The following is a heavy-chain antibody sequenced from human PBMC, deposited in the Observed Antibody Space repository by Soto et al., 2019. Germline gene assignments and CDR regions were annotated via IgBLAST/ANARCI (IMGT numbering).Heavy chain of an antibody. Sequence: PGGSLRLSCAASGFTFDDYAMHWVRQAPGKGLEWVSGISWNSGSIGYADSVKGRFTISRDNAKNSLYLQMNSLRAEDTALYYCEKEGGRSLEPVGMDVWGQGTLVTVSS. CDR2: ISWNSGSI. D-gene: IGHD1-1*01. CDR1: GFTFDDYA. J-gene: IGHJ6*02. V-gene: IGHV3-9*01. CDR3: EKEGGRSLEPVGMDV.